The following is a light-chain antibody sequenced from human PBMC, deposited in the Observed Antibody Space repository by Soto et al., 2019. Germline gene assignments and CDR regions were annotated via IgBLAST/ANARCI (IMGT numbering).Light chain of an antibody. Sequence: QSVLTQPPSASGTPGQRVTISCTGTSSDVGGYNYVSWYQQHPGKAPKLMIYDVSKRPSGVPDRFSGSKSGNTASLTISGLQAEDEADYYCCSYAGSYTLYVFGTGTKGTVL. J-gene: IGLJ1*01. CDR1: SSDVGGYNY. CDR2: DVS. V-gene: IGLV2-11*01. CDR3: CSYAGSYTLYV.